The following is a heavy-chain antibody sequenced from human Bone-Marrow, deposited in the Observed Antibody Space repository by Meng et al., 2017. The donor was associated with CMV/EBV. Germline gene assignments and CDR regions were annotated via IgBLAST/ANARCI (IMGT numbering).Heavy chain of an antibody. Sequence: VSCKSSGYTFTDHNIHWVRQAPGQGLEWMGGINPKSGGTSYAQSFQGRVTVTRDTSINTAYMELTGLTSDDTALYYCASGGTWNDYWGQGTLVTVSS. CDR3: ASGGTWNDY. D-gene: IGHD4-23*01. V-gene: IGHV1-2*02. J-gene: IGHJ4*02. CDR1: GYTFTDHN. CDR2: INPKSGGT.